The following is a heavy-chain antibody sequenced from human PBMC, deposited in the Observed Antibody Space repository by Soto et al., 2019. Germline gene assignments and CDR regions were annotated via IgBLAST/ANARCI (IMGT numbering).Heavy chain of an antibody. CDR2: ISGSGGST. Sequence: GGSLRLSCAASGFTFSSYAMSWVRQAPGKGLEWVSAISGSGGSTYYADSVKGRFTISRDNSKNTLYLQMNSLRAEDTAVYYCAKDISVSSSGWYFGTFDYWGQGTLVTVSS. CDR3: AKDISVSSSGWYFGTFDY. D-gene: IGHD6-19*01. CDR1: GFTFSSYA. V-gene: IGHV3-23*01. J-gene: IGHJ4*02.